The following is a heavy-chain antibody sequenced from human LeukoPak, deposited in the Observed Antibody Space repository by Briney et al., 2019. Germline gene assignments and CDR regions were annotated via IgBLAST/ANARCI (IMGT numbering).Heavy chain of an antibody. CDR2: IDTSGSYI. CDR3: ARGRSITLLRGVAMSDGFDI. CDR1: RFTFSSHA. V-gene: IGHV3-21*01. J-gene: IGHJ3*02. Sequence: GGSLRLSCAASRFTFSSHAMSWVRQAPGKGLEWVSFIDTSGSYIYYGDSLKGRVTISRDNAKNSLYLQMNGMRAEDTAVYYCARGRSITLLRGVAMSDGFDIWGQGAMVTVSS. D-gene: IGHD3-10*01.